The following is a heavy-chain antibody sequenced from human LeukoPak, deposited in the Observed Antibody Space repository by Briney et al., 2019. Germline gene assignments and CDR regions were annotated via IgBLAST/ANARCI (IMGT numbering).Heavy chain of an antibody. CDR1: GGTFSSYA. CDR3: AGTYYDFWSGYCRFDY. Sequence: ASVKVSCKASGGTFSSYAISWVRQAPGQGLEWMGGIIPIFGTANYAQKFQGRVTITADESTSTAYMELSSLRSEDTAVYYCAGTYYDFWSGYCRFDYWGQGTLVTVSS. D-gene: IGHD3-3*01. V-gene: IGHV1-69*13. J-gene: IGHJ4*02. CDR2: IIPIFGTA.